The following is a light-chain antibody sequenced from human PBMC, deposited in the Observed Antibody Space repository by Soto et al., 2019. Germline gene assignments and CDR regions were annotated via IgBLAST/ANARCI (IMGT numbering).Light chain of an antibody. Sequence: DIQMTQSPSTLYASVGDRVTITCRASQSISSWLAWYQQKPGKAPKLLIYDASSLESGVPSRFSGSGSGTEFTLTISSLQPDDFATYSCQQYNSYSGTFGQGTKVEIK. CDR3: QQYNSYSGT. J-gene: IGKJ1*01. CDR1: QSISSW. V-gene: IGKV1-5*01. CDR2: DAS.